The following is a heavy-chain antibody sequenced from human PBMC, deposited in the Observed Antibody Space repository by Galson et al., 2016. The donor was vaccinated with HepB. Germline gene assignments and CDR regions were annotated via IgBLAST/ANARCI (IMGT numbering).Heavy chain of an antibody. CDR3: ARDWYFDV. Sequence: SLRLSCAASGFTSSSYWMQWVRQVPGKGLLWVSRINSDGSRTSYADSVKGRFTISRDNAKNTLYLQMDSLRAEDTAVYYCARDWYFDVWGRGTLVSVSS. CDR1: GFTSSSYW. CDR2: INSDGSRT. J-gene: IGHJ2*01. V-gene: IGHV3-74*01.